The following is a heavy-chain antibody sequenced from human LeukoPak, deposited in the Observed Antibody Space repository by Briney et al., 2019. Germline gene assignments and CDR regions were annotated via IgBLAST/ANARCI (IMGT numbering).Heavy chain of an antibody. Sequence: ASVTVSCKASGYTFTSHYMHWVRQAPEKGLEWMGIINPTGDSTDYAQKFQGRVTMTRDTSTSTDYMELSSLTYEDTAVYYCARDVSSTSSWWLDPWGQGTLVIVSS. CDR3: ARDVSSTSSWWLDP. J-gene: IGHJ5*02. CDR1: GYTFTSHY. V-gene: IGHV1-46*01. D-gene: IGHD2-2*01. CDR2: INPTGDST.